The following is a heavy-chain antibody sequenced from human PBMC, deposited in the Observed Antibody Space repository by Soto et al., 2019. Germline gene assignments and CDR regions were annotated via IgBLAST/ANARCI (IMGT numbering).Heavy chain of an antibody. J-gene: IGHJ6*02. CDR3: ATLPPPLNGMDF. D-gene: IGHD2-21*01. CDR2: ISKCGST. V-gene: IGHV4-59*12. Sequence: PSETLSLTGNGSVDCLYPCYWDRIRHSQGKRLEWIGYISKCGSTNYNPSVESRVTISLDTSKNQVSLKLSSVSAEDTVNFDCATLPPPLNGMDFGGQGTTVTVSS. CDR1: VDCLYPCY.